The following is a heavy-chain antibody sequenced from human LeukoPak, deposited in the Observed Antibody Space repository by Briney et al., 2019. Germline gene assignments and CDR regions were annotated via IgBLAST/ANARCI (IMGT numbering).Heavy chain of an antibody. CDR3: ARAGQYDILTGYYYYYYMDV. CDR1: GYTFTSYY. CDR2: INPSGGST. V-gene: IGHV1-46*01. Sequence: GASVKVSCKASGYTFTSYYMHWVRQAPGQGLEWMGIINPSGGSTSYAQKFQGRVTMTRDTSTSTAYMELSSLRSEDTAVYYCARAGQYDILTGYYYYYYMDVWGKGTTVTISS. J-gene: IGHJ6*03. D-gene: IGHD3-9*01.